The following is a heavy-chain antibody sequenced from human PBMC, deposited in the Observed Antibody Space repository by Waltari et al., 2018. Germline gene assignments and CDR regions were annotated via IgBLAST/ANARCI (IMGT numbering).Heavy chain of an antibody. D-gene: IGHD4-17*01. CDR2: MNHRGSG. Sequence: QVQLNQWGAGVLKTSETLSLTCAVYGESFSDHFWTWIRQPQGKGLEWIGQMNHRGSGTYNPSLKNRVTISVDTSMNQFSLMMTSLTAADTAVYYCARAPSFHYGVFSVPLTLDYWSQGTMVFVSS. V-gene: IGHV4-34*01. CDR1: GESFSDHF. J-gene: IGHJ3*01. CDR3: ARAPSFHYGVFSVPLTLDY.